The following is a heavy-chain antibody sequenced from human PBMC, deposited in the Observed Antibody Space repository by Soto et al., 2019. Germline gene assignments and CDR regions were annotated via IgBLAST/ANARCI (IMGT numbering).Heavy chain of an antibody. CDR2: ISPYNGNT. CDR3: ARDGWDTAMASPFNF. Sequence: GASVKVSCKASGYTFNSYGISWVRQAPGQGLEWMGWISPYNGNTNYAQKLQGRVTMTTDTSTSTAYTELRSLRSDDTAGYYRARDGWDTAMASPFNFWGRGTLVTVSS. D-gene: IGHD5-18*01. J-gene: IGHJ4*01. CDR1: GYTFNSYG. V-gene: IGHV1-18*04.